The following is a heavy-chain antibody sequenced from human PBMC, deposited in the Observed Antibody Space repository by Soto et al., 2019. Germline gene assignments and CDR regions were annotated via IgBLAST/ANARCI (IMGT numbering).Heavy chain of an antibody. Sequence: QRLSCGAAGFTFSNYYMSWIRQAPGKGLEWVSYISSTGRTIYYADSVKGRFTVSRDNAQNSLSLKLNSLRVEDTAVYYCARSYSSGWEFDYWGQGTQVTVSS. CDR3: ARSYSSGWEFDY. CDR2: ISSTGRTI. CDR1: GFTFSNYY. J-gene: IGHJ4*02. V-gene: IGHV3-11*01. D-gene: IGHD6-19*01.